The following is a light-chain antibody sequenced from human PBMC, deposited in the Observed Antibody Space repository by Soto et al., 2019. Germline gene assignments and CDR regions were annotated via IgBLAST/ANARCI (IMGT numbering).Light chain of an antibody. J-gene: IGKJ2*01. CDR3: HQYDSYSPYT. CDR2: KAS. Sequence: DIQMTQSPSTLSASVGDRVTITCRASQSISSWLAWYQQKPVKAPKLLIYKASSLESGVPSRFSGSGSGTEFTLTISSLQPDDFATYYCHQYDSYSPYTFGQGTKLEIK. V-gene: IGKV1-5*03. CDR1: QSISSW.